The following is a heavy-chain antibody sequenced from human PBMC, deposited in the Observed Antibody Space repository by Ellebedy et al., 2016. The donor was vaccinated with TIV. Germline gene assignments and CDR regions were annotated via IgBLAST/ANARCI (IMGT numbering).Heavy chain of an antibody. J-gene: IGHJ3*02. CDR1: GFTFSIYS. Sequence: GESLKISXEASGFTFSIYSMNWVRQAPGKGLEWVSYIGGSTSAMFYADSVKGRFTISRDNAENSLYLQMNSLRADDTAVYYCARAIGSGSSIWGQGTMVTVSS. D-gene: IGHD1-26*01. CDR3: ARAIGSGSSI. CDR2: IGGSTSAM. V-gene: IGHV3-48*04.